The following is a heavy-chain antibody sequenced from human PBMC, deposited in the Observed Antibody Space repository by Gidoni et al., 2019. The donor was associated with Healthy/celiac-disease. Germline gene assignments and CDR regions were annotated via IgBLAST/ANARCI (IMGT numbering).Heavy chain of an antibody. CDR2: INHSGST. V-gene: IGHV4-34*01. D-gene: IGHD3-22*01. Sequence: QVQLQQWGAGLFTPSETLSLTCAVYGGSFSGYYWRWIRQPPGKGLEWIGEINHSGSTNYNPSLKSRVTISVDTSKNQFSLKLSAVTAADTAVYYCASPYDSSGFDAFDIWGQGTMVTVSS. J-gene: IGHJ3*02. CDR3: ASPYDSSGFDAFDI. CDR1: GGSFSGYY.